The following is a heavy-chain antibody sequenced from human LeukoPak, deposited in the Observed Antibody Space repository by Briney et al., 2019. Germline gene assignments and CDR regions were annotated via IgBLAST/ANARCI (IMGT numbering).Heavy chain of an antibody. V-gene: IGHV3-49*04. Sequence: GGSLRLSCTASGFTFGDYAMSWVRQAPGKGLEWVGFIRSKAYGGTTEYAASVKGRFTISRDDSKSIAYLQLNSLKTEDTAVYYCTSSFGQLSFFDYWGQGTLVTVSS. J-gene: IGHJ4*02. CDR1: GFTFGDYA. D-gene: IGHD3-10*01. CDR2: IRSKAYGGTT. CDR3: TSSFGQLSFFDY.